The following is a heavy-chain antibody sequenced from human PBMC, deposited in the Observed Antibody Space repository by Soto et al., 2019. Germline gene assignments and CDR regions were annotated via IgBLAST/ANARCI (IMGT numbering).Heavy chain of an antibody. CDR3: ARGLYYDSSGYTEFDY. CDR2: MNPNSGNT. D-gene: IGHD3-22*01. J-gene: IGHJ4*02. V-gene: IGHV1-8*01. CDR1: GYTFTSYD. Sequence: ASVKVSCKASGYTFTSYDINWVRQATGQGLEWMGWMNPNSGNTGYAQKFQGRVTMTRNTSISTAYMELSSLRSGDTAVYYCARGLYYDSSGYTEFDYWGQGTLVTVS.